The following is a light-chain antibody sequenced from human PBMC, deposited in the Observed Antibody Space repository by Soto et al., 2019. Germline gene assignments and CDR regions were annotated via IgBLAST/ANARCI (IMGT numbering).Light chain of an antibody. CDR2: EVS. CDR1: SSDVGTYNL. CDR3: CSYASSTTYSVFGTGTRSTYYV. J-gene: IGLJ1*01. V-gene: IGLV2-23*02. Sequence: QSALTQPASVSGSPGQSITISCTGTSSDVGTYNLVSWYQQHPGKAPKLMIYEVSKRPSGVSNRFSGSKSGNTASLTISGLQAEDEADYYCCSYASSTTYSVFGTGTRSTYYVFGTGTKLTVL.